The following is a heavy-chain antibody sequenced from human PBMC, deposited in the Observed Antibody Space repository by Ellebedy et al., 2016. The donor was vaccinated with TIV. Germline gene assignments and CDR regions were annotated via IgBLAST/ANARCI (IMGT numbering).Heavy chain of an antibody. CDR1: GFLFTNYY. Sequence: SLKISXEASGFLFTNYYMGWVRQAPGKGLEWVSGITWNSGDIGYADSVKGRFTVSRDNAKNSLYLQMNSLRPEDTALYYCAKDGSSGWYFRLESWGQGTLVTVSS. CDR3: AKDGSSGWYFRLES. J-gene: IGHJ4*02. V-gene: IGHV3-9*01. CDR2: ITWNSGDI. D-gene: IGHD6-19*01.